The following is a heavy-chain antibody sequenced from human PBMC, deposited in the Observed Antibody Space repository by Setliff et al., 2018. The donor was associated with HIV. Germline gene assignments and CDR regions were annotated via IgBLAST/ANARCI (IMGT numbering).Heavy chain of an antibody. CDR2: IGQDGSEK. Sequence: AGSLRLSCAASRFDFNNYWMCWVRQAPGKGLEWVANIGQDGSEKNYVDSVKGRFTISRDNAKNSMDLQMNSLRAEDTAIYYCARKLRPGHGVDVWGQGTTVTVSS. CDR3: ARKLRPGHGVDV. J-gene: IGHJ6*02. D-gene: IGHD3-10*01. CDR1: RFDFNNYW. V-gene: IGHV3-7*01.